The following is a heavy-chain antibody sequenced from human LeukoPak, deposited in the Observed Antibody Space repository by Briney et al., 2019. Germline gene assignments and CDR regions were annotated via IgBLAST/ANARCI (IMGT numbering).Heavy chain of an antibody. J-gene: IGHJ4*02. CDR1: GGTFSSYA. Sequence: ASVKVSCKASGGTFSSYAISWVRQAPGQGLEWMGRIIPILGIANYAQKFQGRVTITADKSTSTAYMELSSLRSEDTAVYYCARTPVSSYSYEYWGQGTLVTVSS. V-gene: IGHV1-69*04. CDR2: IIPILGIA. D-gene: IGHD5-18*01. CDR3: ARTPVSSYSYEY.